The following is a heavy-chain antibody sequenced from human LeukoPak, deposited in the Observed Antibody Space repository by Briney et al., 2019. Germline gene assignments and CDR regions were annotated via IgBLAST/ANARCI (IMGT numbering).Heavy chain of an antibody. D-gene: IGHD1-1*01. V-gene: IGHV3-49*03. J-gene: IGHJ4*02. CDR2: IRSKAYGETA. Sequence: SSGGYSWSWIRQAPGKGLEWVGFIRSKAYGETADYAASVKGRFTISRVDSKAIAYLQMNSLKTEDTAVYHCTRDRGAYNLYDYWGQGTLVTVSS. CDR1: SSGGYS. CDR3: TRDRGAYNLYDY.